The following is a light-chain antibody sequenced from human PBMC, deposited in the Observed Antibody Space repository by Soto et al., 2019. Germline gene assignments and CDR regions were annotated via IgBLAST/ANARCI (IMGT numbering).Light chain of an antibody. CDR3: QSYDSSLSGYV. CDR2: GNS. CDR1: SSNIGAGYD. V-gene: IGLV1-40*01. Sequence: QAVVTQPPSVSGAPGQRVTISCTGSSSNIGAGYDVHWYQQLPGTAPKLLMYGNSNRPSGVPDRFSGSKSGTSASLAITGRQAEEEADDYCQSYDSSLSGYVFGAGTKVTVL. J-gene: IGLJ1*01.